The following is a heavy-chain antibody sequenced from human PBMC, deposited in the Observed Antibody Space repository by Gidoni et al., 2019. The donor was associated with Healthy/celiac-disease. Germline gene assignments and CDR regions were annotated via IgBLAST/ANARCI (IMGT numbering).Heavy chain of an antibody. CDR1: GFTFSSYA. CDR3: AREGDDYIWGSYRCFDY. CDR2: ISYDGSNK. J-gene: IGHJ4*02. V-gene: IGHV3-30-3*01. Sequence: QVQLVESGGGVVQPGRSLRLSCAASGFTFSSYAMHWVRQAPGKGLEWVAVISYDGSNKYYADSVKGRFTISRDNSKNTLYLQMNSLRAEDTAVYYCAREGDDYIWGSYRCFDYWGQGTLVTVSS. D-gene: IGHD3-16*02.